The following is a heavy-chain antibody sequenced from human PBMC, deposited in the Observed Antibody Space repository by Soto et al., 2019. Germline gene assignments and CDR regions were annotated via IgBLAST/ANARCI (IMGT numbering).Heavy chain of an antibody. V-gene: IGHV3-7*01. Sequence: PGGSLRLSCAASGFTFSTYWMSWVRQAPGKGLQWVANIKQDGSEIYYADSVKGRFTISRDNAKNSLYLQMNRLRAEDTAVYYCTTDQVGNFWSGYWSQVGRRDSDSWGQGTLVTVSS. CDR3: TTDQVGNFWSGYWSQVGRRDSDS. CDR1: GFTFSTYW. D-gene: IGHD3-3*01. CDR2: IKQDGSEI. J-gene: IGHJ4*02.